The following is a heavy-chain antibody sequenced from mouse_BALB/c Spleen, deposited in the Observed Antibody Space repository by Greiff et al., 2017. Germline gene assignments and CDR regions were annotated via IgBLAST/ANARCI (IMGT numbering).Heavy chain of an antibody. Sequence: VHLVESGAELVRPGASVKLSCKALGYTFTDYEMHWVKQTPVHGLEWIGAIHPGSGGTAYNQKFKGKATLTADKSSSTAYMELSSLTSEDSAVYYCTRPGMITTGFAYWGQGTLVTVSA. CDR3: TRPGMITTGFAY. CDR2: IHPGSGGT. V-gene: IGHV1-15*01. D-gene: IGHD2-4*01. CDR1: GYTFTDYE. J-gene: IGHJ3*01.